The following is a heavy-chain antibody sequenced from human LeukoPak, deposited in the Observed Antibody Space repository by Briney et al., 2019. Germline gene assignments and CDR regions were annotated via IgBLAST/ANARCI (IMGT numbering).Heavy chain of an antibody. Sequence: VGSLRLSCAASVFTFSSYFMHWVRHAPGKGLVWLSLINSDGRSTLYANSVKGRFTISRDNVKNKLYLKLNSPRAEDTAVYYCARGLTIFGVVNDAFDIWGQGTMVTVSS. D-gene: IGHD3-3*01. J-gene: IGHJ3*02. V-gene: IGHV3-74*01. CDR2: INSDGRST. CDR1: VFTFSSYF. CDR3: ARGLTIFGVVNDAFDI.